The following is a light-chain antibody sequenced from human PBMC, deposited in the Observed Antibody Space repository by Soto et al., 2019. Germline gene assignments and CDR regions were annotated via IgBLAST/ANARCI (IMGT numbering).Light chain of an antibody. CDR3: QQYVRSPWT. CDR2: GAS. V-gene: IGKV3-20*01. CDR1: QSVSSGY. Sequence: EIVLTQSPDTLSLSPGERATLSCRASQSVSSGYLAWYQQKPGETPRLLIYGASSRASSIPGRFSGSGSGTDFTLTISSLEPEDFAVYYCQQYVRSPWTFGKGTKVEIK. J-gene: IGKJ1*01.